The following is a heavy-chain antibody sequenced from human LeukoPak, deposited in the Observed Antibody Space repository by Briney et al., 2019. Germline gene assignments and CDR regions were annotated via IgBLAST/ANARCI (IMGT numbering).Heavy chain of an antibody. D-gene: IGHD4-17*01. J-gene: IGHJ5*02. Sequence: GGSLRLSCAASGFTVSSNYMSWVRQAPGKGLEWVSVIYSGGSTYYADSVKGQFTISRHNSKNTLYLQMNSLRAEDTAVYYCAGGGNYGDYGWFDPWGQGTLVTVSS. CDR2: IYSGGST. CDR3: AGGGNYGDYGWFDP. CDR1: GFTVSSNY. V-gene: IGHV3-53*04.